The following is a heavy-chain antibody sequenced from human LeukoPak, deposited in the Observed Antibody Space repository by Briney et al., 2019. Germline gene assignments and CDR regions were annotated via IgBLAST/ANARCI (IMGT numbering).Heavy chain of an antibody. V-gene: IGHV3-30*18. CDR1: GFTFSSYG. Sequence: PGRSLRLSCAASGFTFSSYGMHWVRQAPGKGLEWVAVISYDGSNKYYADSVKGRFTISRDNSKNTLYLQMNSLRAGDTAVYYCAKVEEGYWGQGTLVTVSS. CDR3: AKVEEGY. J-gene: IGHJ4*02. CDR2: ISYDGSNK.